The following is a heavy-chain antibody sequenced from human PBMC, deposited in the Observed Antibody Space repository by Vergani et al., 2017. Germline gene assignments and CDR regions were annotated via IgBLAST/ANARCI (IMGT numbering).Heavy chain of an antibody. CDR1: GFTFSSYW. CDR3: ARDSVVVIAVYHFDY. D-gene: IGHD2-21*01. Sequence: EVQLVESGGGLVQPGGSLRLSCAASGFTFSSYWMSWVRQAPGKGLEWVANIKQDGSEKYYVDSVKGRFTISRDNAKNSLYRQMNSLRAEDTAVYYCARDSVVVIAVYHFDYWGQGTLVTVSS. CDR2: IKQDGSEK. V-gene: IGHV3-7*01. J-gene: IGHJ4*02.